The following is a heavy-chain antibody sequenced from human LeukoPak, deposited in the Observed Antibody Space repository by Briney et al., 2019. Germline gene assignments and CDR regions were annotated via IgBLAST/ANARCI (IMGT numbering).Heavy chain of an antibody. V-gene: IGHV3-7*01. Sequence: GPLRLSCAASGFTFTSYTMSWVRQAPGKALEWVANIKQAGSEKYYVDSVKGRFTISRDNAENSLYLQMNSLRAEDTAVYYCARARGFFDYWGQGTLVTVTS. J-gene: IGHJ4*02. CDR1: GFTFTSYT. CDR3: ARARGFFDY. CDR2: IKQAGSEK. D-gene: IGHD3-10*01.